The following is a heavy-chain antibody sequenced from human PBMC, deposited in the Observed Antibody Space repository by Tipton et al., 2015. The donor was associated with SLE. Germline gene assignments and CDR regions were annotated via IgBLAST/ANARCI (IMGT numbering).Heavy chain of an antibody. D-gene: IGHD3-22*01. J-gene: IGHJ4*02. CDR1: GFTFDDYA. Sequence: SLRLSCAASGFTFDDYAMHWVRQAPGKGLEWVSGISWNSGSIGYADSVKGRFTISRDNAKNSLYLQMNSLRAEDTALYYCAKGSYYYDSSGYSPLDYWGQGTLVTVSS. CDR2: ISWNSGSI. CDR3: AKGSYYYDSSGYSPLDY. V-gene: IGHV3-9*01.